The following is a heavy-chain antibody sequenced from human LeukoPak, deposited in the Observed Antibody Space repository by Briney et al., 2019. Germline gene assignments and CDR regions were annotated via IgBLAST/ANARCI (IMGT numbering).Heavy chain of an antibody. Sequence: SETLSLTCIVSGGSAGSGNYYWNWIRQPPGKGLEWIGSIYYSGSTNYNPSLKSRVTMSVDTSKNQFSLKLNSVIAADTAVYYCARGKSLSGSYRYYFDYWGQGTLVTVSS. D-gene: IGHD1-26*01. CDR2: IYYSGST. J-gene: IGHJ4*02. CDR3: ARGKSLSGSYRYYFDY. CDR1: GGSAGSGNYY. V-gene: IGHV4-61*01.